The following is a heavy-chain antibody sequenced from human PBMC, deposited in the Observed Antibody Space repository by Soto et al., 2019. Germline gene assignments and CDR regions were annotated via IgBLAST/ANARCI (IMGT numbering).Heavy chain of an antibody. CDR3: ARGLLSSSTFYY. J-gene: IGHJ4*02. D-gene: IGHD6-19*01. V-gene: IGHV3-21*01. Sequence: EVQLVESGGGLVKPGGSLRLSCAVSGFTFSTYSMNWVRQAPGKGLEWVSSISSSSDYIYYADSVKGRFTISRDNAKNSLYLQMNSLRAEDTAVYYCARGLLSSSTFYYWGQGTLVPVSS. CDR2: ISSSSDYI. CDR1: GFTFSTYS.